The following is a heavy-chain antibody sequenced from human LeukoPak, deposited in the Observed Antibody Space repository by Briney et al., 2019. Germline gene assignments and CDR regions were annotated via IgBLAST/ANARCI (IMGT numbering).Heavy chain of an antibody. V-gene: IGHV4-34*01. CDR2: INHSGST. J-gene: IGHJ3*02. D-gene: IGHD2/OR15-2a*01. CDR3: ARGGHFRPYDAFDI. Sequence: SETLSLTCAVYGGSFSGYYWSWIRQPPGKGLEWIGEINHSGSTNYNPSLKSRVTISVDTSKNQFSLKLSSVTAADTAVYYCARGGHFRPYDAFDIWGQGTMVTVSS. CDR1: GGSFSGYY.